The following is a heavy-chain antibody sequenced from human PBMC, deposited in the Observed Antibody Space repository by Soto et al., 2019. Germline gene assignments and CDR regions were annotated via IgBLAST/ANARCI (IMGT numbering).Heavy chain of an antibody. CDR2: ISSSSSYT. J-gene: IGHJ4*02. Sequence: QVQLVESGGGLVKPGGSLRLSCAASGFTFSDYYMSWIRQAPGKGLEWVSYISSSSSYTNYADSVKGRFTISRDNAKNSLYLQMNSLRAEETAVYYCARPYYYDSSGYYFDYWGQGTLVTVSS. D-gene: IGHD3-22*01. CDR1: GFTFSDYY. CDR3: ARPYYYDSSGYYFDY. V-gene: IGHV3-11*06.